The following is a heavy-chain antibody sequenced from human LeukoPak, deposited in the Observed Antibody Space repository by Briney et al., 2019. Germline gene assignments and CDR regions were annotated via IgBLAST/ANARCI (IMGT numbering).Heavy chain of an antibody. V-gene: IGHV3-21*01. J-gene: IGHJ4*02. CDR2: ISSSSIYI. Sequence: GGSLRLSCAASGFTFSTYSMNWVRQAPGKGLEWVSSISSSSIYIYYGDSVKGRFTISRDNAKNSLYLQMHSLRAEDTAVYYCARDGYYYDSSLYYFDYWGQGTLVTVSS. CDR1: GFTFSTYS. D-gene: IGHD3-22*01. CDR3: ARDGYYYDSSLYYFDY.